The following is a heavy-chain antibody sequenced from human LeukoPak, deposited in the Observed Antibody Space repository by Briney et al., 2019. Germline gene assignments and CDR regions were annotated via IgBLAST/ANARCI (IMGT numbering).Heavy chain of an antibody. J-gene: IGHJ5*02. CDR2: TYYRSKWYN. D-gene: IGHD6-13*01. CDR3: AREGRSSSWYVGYWFDP. CDR1: GDSVSSNSAA. Sequence: SQTLSLTCAISGDSVSSNSAAWNWIRQSPSRGLEWLGRTYYRSKWYNDYAVSVKSRTTINPDTSKNQFSLQLNSVTPEDTAVYYCAREGRSSSWYVGYWFDPWGQGTLVTVSS. V-gene: IGHV6-1*01.